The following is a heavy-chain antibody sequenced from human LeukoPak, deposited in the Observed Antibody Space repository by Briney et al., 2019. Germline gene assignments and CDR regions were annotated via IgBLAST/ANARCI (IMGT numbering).Heavy chain of an antibody. Sequence: GASVKVSCKASGYTFTSYDINWVRQATGQGLEWMGWMNPNSGNTGYAQKFQGRVTMTRNTSISTAYMELSSLRSEDTAVYYCARTYTPRGGYGTDWFDPWGQGTLVTVSS. D-gene: IGHD5-12*01. CDR2: MNPNSGNT. V-gene: IGHV1-8*01. J-gene: IGHJ5*02. CDR1: GYTFTSYD. CDR3: ARTYTPRGGYGTDWFDP.